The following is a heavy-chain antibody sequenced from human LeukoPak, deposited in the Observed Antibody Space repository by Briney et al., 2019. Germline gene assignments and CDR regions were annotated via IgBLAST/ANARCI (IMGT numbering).Heavy chain of an antibody. CDR2: ISSSGSTI. CDR3: ARGVVAASYYYYGMDV. J-gene: IGHJ6*04. Sequence: GGSLRLSCAASGFTFSSYEMNWVRQAPGKGLEWVSYISSSGSTIYYADSVKGRFTISRDNAKNSLYLQMNSLRAEDTAVYYCARGVVAASYYYYGMDVWGKGTTVTVSS. CDR1: GFTFSSYE. D-gene: IGHD2-15*01. V-gene: IGHV3-48*03.